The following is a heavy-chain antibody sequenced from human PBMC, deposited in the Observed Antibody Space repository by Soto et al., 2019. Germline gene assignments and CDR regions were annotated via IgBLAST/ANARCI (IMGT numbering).Heavy chain of an antibody. V-gene: IGHV1-46*01. CDR1: GDTFTEYY. CDR2: VNPSGGHT. Sequence: QVQLMQSGAEVKKPGASVKVSCKASGDTFTEYYIHWVRQAPGQGLEWMGTVNPSGGHTTYAQHFVGRGTMTRYTSTSTLYMELTSLTSEDTAVYYCARGGHVVVVTAALDYWGQGTLVTVSS. CDR3: ARGGHVVVVTAALDY. J-gene: IGHJ4*02. D-gene: IGHD2-21*02.